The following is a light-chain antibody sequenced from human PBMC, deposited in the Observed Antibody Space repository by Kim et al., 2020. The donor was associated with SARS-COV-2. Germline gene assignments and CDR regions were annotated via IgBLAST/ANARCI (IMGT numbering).Light chain of an antibody. J-gene: IGKJ4*01. Sequence: VAPGESAPSSCRASQSVSSNLAWYQQKPGQAPRLLIYGASTRATGIPARFSGSGSGTEFTLTISSLQSEDFAVYYCQQYNNWPLTFGGGTKVDIK. CDR1: QSVSSN. CDR3: QQYNNWPLT. V-gene: IGKV3-15*01. CDR2: GAS.